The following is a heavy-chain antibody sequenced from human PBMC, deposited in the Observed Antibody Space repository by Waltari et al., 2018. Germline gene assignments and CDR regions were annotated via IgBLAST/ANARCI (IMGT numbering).Heavy chain of an antibody. Sequence: QVQLQESGPGLVKPSQTLSLTCSVSGGSISSGSYYWTWIRQPAGKPLEWSGHIYTRGITKYNPSRKRRVTISVDTSKNQFSLKLSSVTAADTAVYYCARGSVLGDYFDYWGQGTLVTVSS. CDR2: IYTRGIT. V-gene: IGHV4-61*09. CDR3: ARGSVLGDYFDY. D-gene: IGHD3-16*01. CDR1: GGSISSGSYY. J-gene: IGHJ4*02.